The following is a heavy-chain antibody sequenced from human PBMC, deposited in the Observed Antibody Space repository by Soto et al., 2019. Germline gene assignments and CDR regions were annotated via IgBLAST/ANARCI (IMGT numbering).Heavy chain of an antibody. V-gene: IGHV3-30-3*01. CDR2: ISYDGSNK. CDR1: GFTFSSYA. J-gene: IGHJ6*02. D-gene: IGHD3-3*01. Sequence: GGSLRLSCAASGFTFSSYAMHWVRQAPGKGLEWVAVISYDGSNKYYADSVKGRFTISRDNSKNTLYLQMNSLRAEDTAVYYCARWPDDFWSGYRLADGMDVWGQGTTVTVSS. CDR3: ARWPDDFWSGYRLADGMDV.